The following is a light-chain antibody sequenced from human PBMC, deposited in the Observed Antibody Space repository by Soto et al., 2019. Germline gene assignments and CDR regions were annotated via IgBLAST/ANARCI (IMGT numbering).Light chain of an antibody. V-gene: IGKV1-39*01. CDR1: QSISSF. CDR2: AAS. J-gene: IGKJ4*01. Sequence: DIQMTQSPSSLSASVGDRVTITCRASQSISSFLTWYQQKAGKAPKLLIYAASSLQSGVPSRFSGGGSGTDFTLTISSLQPEDFATYYCQQVNVYPSTFGGGAKVDI. CDR3: QQVNVYPST.